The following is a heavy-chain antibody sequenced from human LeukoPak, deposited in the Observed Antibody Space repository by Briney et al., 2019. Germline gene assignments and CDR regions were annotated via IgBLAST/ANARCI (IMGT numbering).Heavy chain of an antibody. CDR3: AREIVVVVAVTRVYYGMDV. CDR1: GGTFSSYA. J-gene: IGHJ6*02. D-gene: IGHD2-15*01. CDR2: INPSGGST. V-gene: IGHV1-46*01. Sequence: GASVKVSCKASGGTFSSYAISWVRQAPGQGLEWMGIINPSGGSTGYAQKFQGRVTMTRDTSTSTVYMELSSLRSEDTAVYYCAREIVVVVAVTRVYYGMDVWGQGTTVTVSS.